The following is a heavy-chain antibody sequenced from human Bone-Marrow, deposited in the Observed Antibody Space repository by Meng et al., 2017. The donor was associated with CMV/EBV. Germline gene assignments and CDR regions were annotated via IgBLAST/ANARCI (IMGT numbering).Heavy chain of an antibody. J-gene: IGHJ4*02. CDR1: GSTFTSNG. Sequence: VRLCRCVAGGKRLGALVKVSCRATGSTFTSNGSSWVRQAPGQGLEWMGGISAYNCNTNYAQKLQCRVTMTTDTSTSTAYMELRSLRSGDTAVYYCARDTVLDYWGQGTLVTVSS. D-gene: IGHD4-11*01. CDR2: ISAYNCNT. CDR3: ARDTVLDY. V-gene: IGHV1-18*01.